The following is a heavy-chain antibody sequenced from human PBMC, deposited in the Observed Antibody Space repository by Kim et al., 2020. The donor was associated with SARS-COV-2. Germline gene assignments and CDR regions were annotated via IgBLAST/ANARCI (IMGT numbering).Heavy chain of an antibody. Sequence: GGSLRLSCAASGFTVSSNYMSWVRQAPGKGLEWVSVIYSGGSTYYADSVKGRFTISRDNSKNTLYLQMNSLRAEDTAVYYCARGGEDSSWADAFDIWGQGTMVTVSS. J-gene: IGHJ3*02. V-gene: IGHV3-53*01. CDR2: IYSGGST. CDR1: GFTVSSNY. CDR3: ARGGEDSSWADAFDI. D-gene: IGHD6-13*01.